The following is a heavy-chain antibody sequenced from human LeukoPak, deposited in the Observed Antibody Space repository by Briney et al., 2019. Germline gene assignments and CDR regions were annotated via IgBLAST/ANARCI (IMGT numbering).Heavy chain of an antibody. V-gene: IGHV4-39*01. J-gene: IGHJ4*02. CDR3: ARSTVLHDYGVVDY. Sequence: SETLSLICTVSGGSISSSSYYWGWIRQPPGKGLEWIGSIYYSGSTYYNPSLKSRVTISVDTSKNQFSLKLSSVTAADTAVYYCARSTVLHDYGVVDYWGQGTLVTVSS. D-gene: IGHD4-17*01. CDR1: GGSISSSSYY. CDR2: IYYSGST.